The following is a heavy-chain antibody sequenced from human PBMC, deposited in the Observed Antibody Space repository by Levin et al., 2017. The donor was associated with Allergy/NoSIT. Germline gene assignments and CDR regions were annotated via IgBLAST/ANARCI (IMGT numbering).Heavy chain of an antibody. V-gene: IGHV3-48*01. Sequence: LSLTCAASGLTFSSYSMNWVRQAPGKGLEWVSYISSTSSTIYYADSVKGRFTISRDNAKNSLYLQMNSLRAEDMAVYYCASGTTVTPYYFDYWGQGTLVTVSS. CDR1: GLTFSSYS. CDR2: ISSTSSTI. D-gene: IGHD4-17*01. J-gene: IGHJ4*02. CDR3: ASGTTVTPYYFDY.